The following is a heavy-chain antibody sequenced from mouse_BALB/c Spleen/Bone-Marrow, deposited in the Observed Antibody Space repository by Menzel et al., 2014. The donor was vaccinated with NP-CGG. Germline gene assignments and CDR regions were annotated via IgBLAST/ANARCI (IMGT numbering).Heavy chain of an antibody. D-gene: IGHD2-4*01. J-gene: IGHJ3*01. Sequence: VQLQESGGGSVQPRGSQRLSCAPSGFTFSDFSMECFRQPLRQRLAWLTARRNKANDYTTASSASVMGRFIVSRNTSQSILYLQMNALRAEDNAIDYCERDDYGRAWFAYGGQGTLVTV. CDR3: ERDDYGRAWFAY. CDR1: GFTFSDFS. CDR2: RRNKANDYTT. V-gene: IGHV7-1*02.